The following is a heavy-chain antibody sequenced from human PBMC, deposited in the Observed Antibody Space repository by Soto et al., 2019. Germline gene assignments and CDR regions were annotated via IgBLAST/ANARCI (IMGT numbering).Heavy chain of an antibody. D-gene: IGHD3-10*01. V-gene: IGHV1-46*01. J-gene: IGHJ4*02. Sequence: QVQLVQSGAEVKKPGASVKVSCKASGYTFTSYYMHWVRQAPGQGLEWMGIINPSGGFTSYAQKFQGRVTMTRDPSTSTDYMELSNLTSEDTAVYYCAREYHYASRSYHAFDYRGQGTLVTVSS. CDR2: INPSGGFT. CDR3: AREYHYASRSYHAFDY. CDR1: GYTFTSYY.